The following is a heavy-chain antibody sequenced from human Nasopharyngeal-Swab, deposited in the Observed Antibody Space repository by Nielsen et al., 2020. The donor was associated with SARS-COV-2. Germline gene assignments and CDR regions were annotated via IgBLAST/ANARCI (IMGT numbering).Heavy chain of an antibody. D-gene: IGHD3-3*01. J-gene: IGHJ5*02. Sequence: GGSLRLSCAASGFTFSDYYMSWIRQAPGKGLEWVSYISSSSSYTNYADSVKGRFTISRDNAKNSLYLQMNSLRAEDTAVYYCARTGGVLRFLEWLPNRFDPWGQGTLVTVSS. V-gene: IGHV3-11*06. CDR3: ARTGGVLRFLEWLPNRFDP. CDR2: ISSSSSYT. CDR1: GFTFSDYY.